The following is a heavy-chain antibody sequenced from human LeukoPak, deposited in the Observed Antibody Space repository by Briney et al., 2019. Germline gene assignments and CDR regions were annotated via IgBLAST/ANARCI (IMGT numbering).Heavy chain of an antibody. J-gene: IGHJ4*02. CDR2: IKSKTDGGTT. CDR1: GFTFSNAW. CDR3: TTDAAGDYVVESFDY. V-gene: IGHV3-15*01. Sequence: GSLRLSCAASGFTFSNAWMSWVRQAPGKGLEWVGRIKSKTDGGTTDYAAPVKGRFTISRDDSKNTLYLQMNSLKTEDTAVYYCTTDAAGDYVVESFDYWGQGTLVTVSS. D-gene: IGHD4-17*01.